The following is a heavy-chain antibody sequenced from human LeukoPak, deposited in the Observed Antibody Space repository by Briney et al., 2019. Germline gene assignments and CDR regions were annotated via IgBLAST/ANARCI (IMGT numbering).Heavy chain of an antibody. D-gene: IGHD3-22*01. Sequence: ASVKVSCKASGYTFTGYYMHWVRQAPGQGLEWMGRINPNSGGTNYAQKFQGRVTMTRDTSISTAYMELGRLRSDDTAVYYCARSENYYDSSGSWFDPWGQGTLVTVSS. CDR2: INPNSGGT. CDR1: GYTFTGYY. CDR3: ARSENYYDSSGSWFDP. V-gene: IGHV1-2*06. J-gene: IGHJ5*02.